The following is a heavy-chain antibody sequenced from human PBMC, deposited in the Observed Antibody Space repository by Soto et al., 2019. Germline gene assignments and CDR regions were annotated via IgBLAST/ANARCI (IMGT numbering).Heavy chain of an antibody. CDR3: ARHQYYYDSSGYTLDY. D-gene: IGHD3-22*01. CDR1: GGSISSSTYY. J-gene: IGHJ4*02. V-gene: IGHV4-39*01. CDR2: VYYSGST. Sequence: SETLSLTCTVSGGSISSSTYYWGWIRQPPGKGLEWIGSVYYSGSTYYDPSLKSRVTISVDTSNNQFSLKLNSVTAADTAVYYCARHQYYYDSSGYTLDYWGQGTLVTVSS.